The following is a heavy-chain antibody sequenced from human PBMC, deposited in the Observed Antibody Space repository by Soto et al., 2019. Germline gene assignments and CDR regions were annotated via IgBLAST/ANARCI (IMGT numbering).Heavy chain of an antibody. V-gene: IGHV3-72*01. CDR2: IRNRTNSYTS. CDR3: VSYSGRGFYFDY. CDR1: GFTFSDHY. Sequence: EVQLVESGGGLVQPGGSLRLSCAASGFTFSDHYMDWVRQAPGKGLEWVGRIRNRTNSYTSQYAAAVKGRFAVLRDDSESVVYLQMNDLKTEDTAVYYCVSYSGRGFYFDYCGQGAQVTVSS. D-gene: IGHD2-15*01. J-gene: IGHJ4*02.